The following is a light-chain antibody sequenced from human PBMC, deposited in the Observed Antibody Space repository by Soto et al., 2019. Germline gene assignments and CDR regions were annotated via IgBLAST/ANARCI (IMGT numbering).Light chain of an antibody. CDR1: SSDVGAYTS. CDR2: EVS. J-gene: IGLJ1*01. CDR3: SSHTSDNRSYV. V-gene: IGLV2-14*01. Sequence: QSVLTQPASVSGSPGQSITLSCTGSSSDVGAYTSVSWYQHHPGKAPKLMIYEVSKQPSGVSNRFSGSKSGNTASLTISGLQPEDEAHYYCSSHTSDNRSYVFGTGTKLTVL.